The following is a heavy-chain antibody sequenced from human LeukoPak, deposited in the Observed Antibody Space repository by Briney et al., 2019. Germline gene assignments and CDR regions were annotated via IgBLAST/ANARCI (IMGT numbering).Heavy chain of an antibody. D-gene: IGHD6-19*01. CDR2: IDSDGSST. Sequence: GGSLRLSCAASGFTFSTYWMHWVRQAPGKGLVWVSRIDSDGSSTSYADSVKGRFTISRDNAKNTLYLQMNSLRAEDTAVYYCARDYSSGWYSWFDPWGQGTLVTVSS. V-gene: IGHV3-74*01. CDR1: GFTFSTYW. J-gene: IGHJ5*02. CDR3: ARDYSSGWYSWFDP.